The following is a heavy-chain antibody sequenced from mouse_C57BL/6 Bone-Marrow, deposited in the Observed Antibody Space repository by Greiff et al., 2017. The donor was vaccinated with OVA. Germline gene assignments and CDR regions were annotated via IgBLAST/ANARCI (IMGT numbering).Heavy chain of an antibody. Sequence: VQLQQSGPGLVKPSQSLSLTCSVTGYSITSGYYWNWIRQFPGNKLEWMGYISYDGSNNYNPSLKNRISITRDTSKNQFFLKLNSVTTEDTATYYCARDPQLGWFAYWGQGTLVTVSA. V-gene: IGHV3-6*01. CDR1: GYSITSGYY. CDR2: ISYDGSN. D-gene: IGHD4-1*02. CDR3: ARDPQLGWFAY. J-gene: IGHJ3*01.